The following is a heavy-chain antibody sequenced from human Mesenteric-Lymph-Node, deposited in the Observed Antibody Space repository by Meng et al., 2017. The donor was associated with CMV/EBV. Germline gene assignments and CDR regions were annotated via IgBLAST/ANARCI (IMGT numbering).Heavy chain of an antibody. Sequence: GGSLRLSCKGSGYSFTTYWIGWARQMPGKGLERMGIIYPGDSDTRYSPSFRGQVTISADKSISTAYLQWSSLKASDTAMYYCARLPLSVGATEYFQHWGQGTLVTVSS. J-gene: IGHJ1*01. V-gene: IGHV5-51*01. CDR2: IYPGDSDT. CDR1: GYSFTTYW. D-gene: IGHD1-26*01. CDR3: ARLPLSVGATEYFQH.